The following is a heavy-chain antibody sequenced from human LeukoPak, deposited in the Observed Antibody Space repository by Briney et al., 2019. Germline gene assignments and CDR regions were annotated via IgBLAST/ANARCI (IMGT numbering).Heavy chain of an antibody. CDR3: AKDLPIAAAGLFDY. D-gene: IGHD6-13*01. CDR1: GFTFSSYG. Sequence: PGGSLRLSCAASGFTFSSYGMHWVRQAPGKGLEWVAVIWYDGSNKYYADSMKGRFTISRDNSKNTLYLQMNSLRAEDTAVYYCAKDLPIAAAGLFDYWGQGTLVTVSS. V-gene: IGHV3-33*06. J-gene: IGHJ4*02. CDR2: IWYDGSNK.